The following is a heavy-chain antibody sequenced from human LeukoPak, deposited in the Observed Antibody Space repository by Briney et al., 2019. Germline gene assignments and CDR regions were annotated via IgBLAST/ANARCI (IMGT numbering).Heavy chain of an antibody. Sequence: SETLSLTCTVSGGSISSYYWSWIRQPPGKGLEWIGYIYYSGSTNYNPSLKSRVTISVDTSKNQFSLKLSSVTAADTAVYYCAREGRSYCDPFDYWGQGTLVTVSS. CDR2: IYYSGST. V-gene: IGHV4-59*01. CDR3: AREGRSYCDPFDY. CDR1: GGSISSYY. J-gene: IGHJ4*02. D-gene: IGHD1-26*01.